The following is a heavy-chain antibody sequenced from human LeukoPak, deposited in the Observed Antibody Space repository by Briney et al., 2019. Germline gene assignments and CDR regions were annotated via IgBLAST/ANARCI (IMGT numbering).Heavy chain of an antibody. D-gene: IGHD1-20*01. J-gene: IGHJ4*02. V-gene: IGHV3-23*01. CDR2: ISGSGGST. Sequence: PGGSLSFSGPASGFTFSSFALSWFRQAPGKGLEWFSAISGSGGSTYYADSVKGRFTISRDNSKNTLYLQMNSLRAEDTAVYYCANFRYNWNDGGLWGQGTLVTVSS. CDR3: ANFRYNWNDGGL. CDR1: GFTFSSFA.